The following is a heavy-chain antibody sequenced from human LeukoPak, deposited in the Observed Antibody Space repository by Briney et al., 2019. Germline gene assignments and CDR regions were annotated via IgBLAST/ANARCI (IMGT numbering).Heavy chain of an antibody. Sequence: GGSLRLSCAASGFTFSSYGMHWVRQAPGKGLEWVAVIWYDGSYTYYAESVKGRFTISRDNSRNTLYLQMSSLRAEDTAVYYCANPTSGDGSFLIDYWGQGTLDTVSS. CDR1: GFTFSSYG. V-gene: IGHV3-33*06. J-gene: IGHJ4*02. CDR2: IWYDGSYT. CDR3: ANPTSGDGSFLIDY. D-gene: IGHD1-26*01.